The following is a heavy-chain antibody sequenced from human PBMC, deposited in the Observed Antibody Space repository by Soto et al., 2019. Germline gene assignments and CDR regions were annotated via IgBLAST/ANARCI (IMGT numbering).Heavy chain of an antibody. D-gene: IGHD3-10*02. Sequence: QVQLVESGGGVVQPGRSLRLSCAASGFTFSSYAMHWVRQAPGKGLEWVAVISYDGSNKYYADSVKGRFTISRDNSKNTLYLQMNSLRAEDTAVYYCARPVFGDLSYYFDYWGQGTLVTVSS. CDR1: GFTFSSYA. V-gene: IGHV3-30-3*01. CDR2: ISYDGSNK. CDR3: ARPVFGDLSYYFDY. J-gene: IGHJ4*02.